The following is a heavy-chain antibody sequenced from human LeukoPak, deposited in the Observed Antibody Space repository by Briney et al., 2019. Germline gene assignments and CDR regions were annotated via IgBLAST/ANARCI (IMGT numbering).Heavy chain of an antibody. D-gene: IGHD3-9*01. CDR2: ISAYNGNT. CDR1: GYTFTSYG. V-gene: IGHV1-18*01. J-gene: IGHJ4*02. Sequence: ASVKVSCKASGYTFTSYGISWVRQAPGQGLEWMGWISAYNGNTHYAQKLQGRVTMTTDTSTSTAYMELRSLRSDDTAVYYCARERDILTGYAFDYWGQGTLVSVSS. CDR3: ARERDILTGYAFDY.